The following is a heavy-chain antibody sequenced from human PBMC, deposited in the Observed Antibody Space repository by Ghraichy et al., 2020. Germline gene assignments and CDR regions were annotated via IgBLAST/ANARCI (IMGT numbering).Heavy chain of an antibody. D-gene: IGHD3-22*01. CDR2: IYYSGST. Sequence: SETLSLTCTVSGGSISSGGYYWSWIRQLPGKGLEWIGYIYYSGSTYYSPSLKSRVTISVDTSKNQFSLKLNSVTAADTAVYYCARDLRGGYYFGAFDIWGQGTIVTISS. CDR1: GGSISSGGYY. J-gene: IGHJ3*02. V-gene: IGHV4-31*03. CDR3: ARDLRGGYYFGAFDI.